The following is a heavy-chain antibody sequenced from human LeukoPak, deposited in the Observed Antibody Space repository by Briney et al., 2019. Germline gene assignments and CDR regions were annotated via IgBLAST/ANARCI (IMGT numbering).Heavy chain of an antibody. D-gene: IGHD3-3*01. CDR1: GGSISSGSYY. V-gene: IGHV4-39*01. J-gene: IGHJ5*02. CDR3: ARQELRFLEWPGWFDP. Sequence: SETLSLTCTVSGGSISSGSYYWSWIRQPAGKGLEWIGSIYYSGSTYYNPSLKSRVTISVDTSKNQFSLKLSSVTAADTAVYYCARQELRFLEWPGWFDPWGQGTLVTVSS. CDR2: IYYSGST.